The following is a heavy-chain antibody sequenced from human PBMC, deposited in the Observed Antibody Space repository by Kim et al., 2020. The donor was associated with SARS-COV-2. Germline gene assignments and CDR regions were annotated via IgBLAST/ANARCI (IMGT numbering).Heavy chain of an antibody. V-gene: IGHV1-69*04. Sequence: SVKVSCKASGGTFSSYAISWVRQAPGQGLEWMGRIIPILGIANYAQKFQGRVTITADKSTSTAYMELSSLRSEDTAVYYCALLLGSIVVVPAAIGGDPIPINYWGQGTLVTVSS. D-gene: IGHD2-2*01. CDR2: IIPILGIA. J-gene: IGHJ4*02. CDR1: GGTFSSYA. CDR3: ALLLGSIVVVPAAIGGDPIPINY.